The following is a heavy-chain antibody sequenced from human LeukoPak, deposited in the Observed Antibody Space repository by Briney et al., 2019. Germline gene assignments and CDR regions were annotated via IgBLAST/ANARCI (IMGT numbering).Heavy chain of an antibody. J-gene: IGHJ4*02. CDR1: GFTFSSYA. D-gene: IGHD5/OR15-5a*01. Sequence: PGGSLRLSCAASGFTFSSYAMSWVRQAPGEGLEWVSAISGSGGSTYYADSVKGRFTISRDNSKNTLYLQVNSLRAEDTAVYYCAKEKAWVKCLDYWGQGTLVTVSS. V-gene: IGHV3-23*01. CDR2: ISGSGGST. CDR3: AKEKAWVKCLDY.